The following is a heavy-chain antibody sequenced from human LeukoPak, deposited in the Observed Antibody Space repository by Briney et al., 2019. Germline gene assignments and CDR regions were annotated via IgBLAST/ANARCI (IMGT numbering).Heavy chain of an antibody. CDR2: ISGSGGST. D-gene: IGHD4-17*01. J-gene: IGHJ4*02. CDR3: AKGDQVTTVTWGYFDY. V-gene: IGHV3-23*01. CDR1: GFTFSSYA. Sequence: GGSLRLSCAASGFTFSSYAMSWVRQAPGKGLEWVSAISGSGGSTYYADSVKGRFTISRDNSKNTLYLQVNSLRAEDTAVYYCAKGDQVTTVTWGYFDYWGQGTLVTVSS.